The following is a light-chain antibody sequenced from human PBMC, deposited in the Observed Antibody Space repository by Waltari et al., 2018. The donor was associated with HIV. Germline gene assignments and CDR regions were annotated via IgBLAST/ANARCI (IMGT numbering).Light chain of an antibody. V-gene: IGKV3-15*01. CDR1: QSVSTN. J-gene: IGKJ2*01. CDR2: GAS. Sequence: EIVMTQSPATLSVSPGERATLSCRASQSVSTNLAWYQQKRGQAPRLLFYGASTRATGIPARFSGSGSGTEFTLTISSLQSEDFAVYYCQQYNDWPGKTFGQGTKLEIK. CDR3: QQYNDWPGKT.